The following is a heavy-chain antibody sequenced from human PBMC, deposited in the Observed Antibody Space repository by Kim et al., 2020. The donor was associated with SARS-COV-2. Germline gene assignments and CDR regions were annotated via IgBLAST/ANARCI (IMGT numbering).Heavy chain of an antibody. V-gene: IGHV3-15*01. Sequence: GGSLRLSCAASGFTFSNAWMNWVRQAPGKGLEWVGRIKSKTDGGTTDYAAPVKGRFTISRDHSKNTLYLQMNSLKTEDTAVYYCTTNGDDYGDYFDYWGQGTLVTVSS. CDR1: GFTFSNAW. CDR2: IKSKTDGGTT. CDR3: TTNGDDYGDYFDY. D-gene: IGHD4-17*01. J-gene: IGHJ4*02.